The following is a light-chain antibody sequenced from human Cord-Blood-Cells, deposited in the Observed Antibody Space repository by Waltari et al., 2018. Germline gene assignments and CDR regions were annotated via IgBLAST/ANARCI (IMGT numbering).Light chain of an antibody. CDR3: CSYAGSSTYV. Sequence: QSALTQPASVSGSPGQSITIFCTGPSSDVGRYNLVSWYQQHPGKAPKLMIYEGSKRPSGVSNRFSGSKSGNTASLTISGLQAEDEADYYCCSYAGSSTYVFGTGTKVTVL. V-gene: IGLV2-23*01. CDR1: SSDVGRYNL. J-gene: IGLJ1*01. CDR2: EGS.